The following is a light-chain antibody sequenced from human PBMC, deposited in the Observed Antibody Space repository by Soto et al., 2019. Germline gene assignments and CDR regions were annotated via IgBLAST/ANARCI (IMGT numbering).Light chain of an antibody. CDR3: AEWYESLHGYV. Sequence: QSVLTQPPSVSEAPRQRVTISCSGSSSNIGNNAVNWYQQLPGKAPKLLIYYDDLLPSGVSDRFSGSKSGTSASMAISGLQSEDEADYYCAEWYESLHGYVFGTGTKMT. J-gene: IGLJ1*01. V-gene: IGLV1-36*01. CDR2: YDD. CDR1: SSNIGNNA.